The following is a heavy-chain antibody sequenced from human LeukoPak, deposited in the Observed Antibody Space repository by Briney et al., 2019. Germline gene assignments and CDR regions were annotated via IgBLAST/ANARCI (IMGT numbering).Heavy chain of an antibody. Sequence: GGSLRLSCAASGFTFGSYAMSWVRQAPGKGLDWVSAISGSGGSTYYADSVKGRFTISRDNSKNTLYLQMHSLRAEDTAVYYCAKGGFCSSASCWNYWGQGTLVTVSS. CDR3: AKGGFCSSASCWNY. V-gene: IGHV3-23*01. D-gene: IGHD2-2*01. CDR1: GFTFGSYA. J-gene: IGHJ4*02. CDR2: ISGSGGST.